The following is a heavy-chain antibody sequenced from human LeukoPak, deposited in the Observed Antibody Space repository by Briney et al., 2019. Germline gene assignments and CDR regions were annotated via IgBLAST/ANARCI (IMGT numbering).Heavy chain of an antibody. J-gene: IGHJ4*02. CDR2: ISASGRTT. Sequence: PGGSLRLSCAAVGFTFSSYGMSWVRQAPGKGLEWVSHISASGRTTDYADSVKGRFTISRDNSKNTVYLQMNSLRAEDTAVYYCAKLCSGGSCYWNYWGQGTLVTVSS. CDR3: AKLCSGGSCYWNY. D-gene: IGHD2-15*01. CDR1: GFTFSSYG. V-gene: IGHV3-23*01.